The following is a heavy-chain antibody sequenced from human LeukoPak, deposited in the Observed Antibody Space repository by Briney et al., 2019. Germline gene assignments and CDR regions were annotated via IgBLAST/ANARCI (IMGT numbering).Heavy chain of an antibody. CDR2: IYYSGST. CDR3: ARGILGELSFRINWFDP. V-gene: IGHV4-30-4*01. J-gene: IGHJ5*02. Sequence: SETLSLTCTVSGGSISSGDYYRSWIRQPPGKGLEWIGYIYYSGSTYYNPSLKSRVTISVDTSKNQFSLKLSSVTAADTAVYYCARGILGELSFRINWFDPWGQGTLVTVSS. D-gene: IGHD3-16*02. CDR1: GGSISSGDYY.